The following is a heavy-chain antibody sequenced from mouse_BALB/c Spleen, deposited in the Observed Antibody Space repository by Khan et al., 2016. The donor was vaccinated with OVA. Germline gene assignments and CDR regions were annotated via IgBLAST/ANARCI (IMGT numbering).Heavy chain of an antibody. D-gene: IGHD2-2*01. CDR3: TRHGYVAWFTY. CDR2: IDPFSGGP. J-gene: IGHJ3*01. V-gene: IGHV1-31*01. CDR1: GYSFTSYY. Sequence: VQLQQSGPELMKPGASVKISCKASGYSFTSYYIHWVMQSHGKSLEWIGYIDPFSGGPTYNQKFKGKATLTVDKSSSTAYIQLSNLTYEDSAVYYCTRHGYVAWFTYWGQGTLVTVSA.